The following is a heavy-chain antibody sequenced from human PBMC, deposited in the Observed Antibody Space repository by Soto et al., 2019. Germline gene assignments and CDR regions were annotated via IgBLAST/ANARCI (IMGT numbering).Heavy chain of an antibody. CDR2: TYYRSKWYN. Sequence: SQTLSLTCAISGDSVSSNSAAWNWIRQSPSRGLEWLGRTYYRSKWYNDYAVSVKSRITINPDTSKNQFSLQLNSVTPEDTAVYYCARDGLEYSSSGAYYYMDVWGKGTTVTVSS. V-gene: IGHV6-1*01. CDR3: ARDGLEYSSSGAYYYMDV. D-gene: IGHD6-6*01. CDR1: GDSVSSNSAA. J-gene: IGHJ6*03.